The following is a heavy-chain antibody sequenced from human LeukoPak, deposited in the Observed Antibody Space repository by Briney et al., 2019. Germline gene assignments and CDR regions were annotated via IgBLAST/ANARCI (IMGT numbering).Heavy chain of an antibody. D-gene: IGHD4/OR15-4a*01. CDR2: IIPIFGTA. Sequence: SVKVSCKASGGTFSSYAISWVRQAPGQGLEWMGGIIPIFGTANYAQKFQGRVTITTDESTSTAYMELSSLRSEDTAVYYCARANFPRDAFDIWGQGTMVTVSS. CDR1: GGTFSSYA. J-gene: IGHJ3*02. V-gene: IGHV1-69*05. CDR3: ARANFPRDAFDI.